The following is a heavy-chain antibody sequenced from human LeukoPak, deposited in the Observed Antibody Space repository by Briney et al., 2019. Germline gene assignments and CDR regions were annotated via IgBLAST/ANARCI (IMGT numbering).Heavy chain of an antibody. D-gene: IGHD6-13*01. V-gene: IGHV3-30-3*01. J-gene: IGHJ4*02. CDR3: AKDHSSSWYYFDY. CDR2: ISYDGSNE. Sequence: GGSLRLSCAASGFTFSSYAMHWVRQAPGKGLEWVAVISYDGSNEYYADSVKGRFTISRDNSKNTLYLQMNSLRAEDTAVYYCAKDHSSSWYYFDYWGQGTLVTVSS. CDR1: GFTFSSYA.